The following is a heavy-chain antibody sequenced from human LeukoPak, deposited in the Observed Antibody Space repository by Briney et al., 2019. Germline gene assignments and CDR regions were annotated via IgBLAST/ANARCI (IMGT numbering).Heavy chain of an antibody. CDR1: GFTFSTYA. D-gene: IGHD1-26*01. Sequence: GGSLRLSCAASGFTFSTYAMSWVRQAPGKELQWVSTFTSTTGRTSYADSVKGRFTISRENSKNILSLKMNSLRAEDSAVYYCANHRSGTYYFDYWGQGTLVTVSS. CDR2: FTSTTGRT. V-gene: IGHV3-23*01. CDR3: ANHRSGTYYFDY. J-gene: IGHJ4*02.